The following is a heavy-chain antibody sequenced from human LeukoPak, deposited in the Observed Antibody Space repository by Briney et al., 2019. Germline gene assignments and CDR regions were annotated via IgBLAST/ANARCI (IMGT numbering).Heavy chain of an antibody. D-gene: IGHD6-19*01. CDR3: ARNSAVATSRSWFDP. Sequence: SETLSLTCSVFDGSISNYYWSWIRQPPGKGLEWIGYAYYSGSTTYNPSLESRVTISVDTSKNQFSLKLTAVTAADTAVYYCARNSAVATSRSWFDPSGQGTLVTVSS. J-gene: IGHJ5*02. CDR2: AYYSGST. CDR1: DGSISNYY. V-gene: IGHV4-59*08.